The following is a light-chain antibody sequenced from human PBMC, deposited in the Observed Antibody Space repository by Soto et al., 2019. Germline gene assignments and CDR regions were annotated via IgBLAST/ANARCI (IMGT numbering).Light chain of an antibody. Sequence: IVMTQSPTSLSESQGARATLSCRDSQSVSSNLAWYQQKPGHAPRLLTSATSSRAAGVPARFSGSGSETDFTITIRRLEAVAFDVYYCKQRSHWPVGPGTKVDIK. CDR3: KQRSHWP. V-gene: IGKV3-11*01. CDR1: QSVSSN. J-gene: IGKJ3*01. CDR2: ATS.